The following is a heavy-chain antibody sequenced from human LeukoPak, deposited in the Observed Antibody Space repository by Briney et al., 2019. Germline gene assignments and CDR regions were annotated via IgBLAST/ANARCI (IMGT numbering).Heavy chain of an antibody. D-gene: IGHD1-26*01. CDR3: VRDLPGATSFDY. CDR2: VSHTGST. J-gene: IGHJ4*02. CDR1: YYSVSSGHY. V-gene: IGHV4-38-2*02. Sequence: KTSVTLSLTCTGSYYSVSSGHYWGSIRQPPGIGLECIGSVSHTGSTFQNPSLTIRVTTSLYTSNTQSSLEVPYLTSPATSVYYCVRDLPGATSFDYWGQGTLVTVSS.